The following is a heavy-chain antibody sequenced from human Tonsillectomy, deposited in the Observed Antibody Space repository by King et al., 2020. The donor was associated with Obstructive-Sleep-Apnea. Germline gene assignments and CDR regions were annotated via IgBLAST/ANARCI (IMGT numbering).Heavy chain of an antibody. V-gene: IGHV4-39*07. Sequence: QLQESGPGLVKPSETLSLTCSVSGGSISSSSYFWGWIRQPPGKGLEWIGTIYYSGSTYYNPSLKNRVTISLDTSKNQFSLRLSSVTAADTAVYYCARDYLFDYWGQGTLVTVSS. J-gene: IGHJ4*02. CDR3: ARDYLFDY. CDR2: IYYSGST. CDR1: GGSISSSSYF.